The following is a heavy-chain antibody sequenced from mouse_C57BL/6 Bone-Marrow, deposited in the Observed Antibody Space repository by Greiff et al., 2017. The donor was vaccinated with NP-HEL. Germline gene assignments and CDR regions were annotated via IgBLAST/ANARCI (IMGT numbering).Heavy chain of an antibody. D-gene: IGHD2-4*01. J-gene: IGHJ3*01. Sequence: EVKLVESGGGLVQPGGSLSLSCAASGFTFTDYYMSWVRQPPGTALEWLGFIRNKANGYTTEYSASVKGRFTISRDNSQSILYLQMNALRAEDSATYYCARWGIYYDYDGFAYWGQGTLVTVSA. CDR3: ARWGIYYDYDGFAY. CDR2: IRNKANGYTT. V-gene: IGHV7-3*01. CDR1: GFTFTDYY.